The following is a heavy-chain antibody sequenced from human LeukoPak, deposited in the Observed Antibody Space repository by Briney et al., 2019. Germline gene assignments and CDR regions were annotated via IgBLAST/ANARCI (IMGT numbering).Heavy chain of an antibody. J-gene: IGHJ4*02. D-gene: IGHD1-26*01. CDR2: IYYGGST. Sequence: SETLSLTCTVSGGSISSSSYYWGWIRQPPGKGLEWIGSIYYGGSTYYNPSLKSRVTISVDTSKNQFSLKLSSVTAAGTAVYYCASGSGSLPPYFDYWGQGTLVTVSS. CDR3: ASGSGSLPPYFDY. V-gene: IGHV4-39*01. CDR1: GGSISSSSYY.